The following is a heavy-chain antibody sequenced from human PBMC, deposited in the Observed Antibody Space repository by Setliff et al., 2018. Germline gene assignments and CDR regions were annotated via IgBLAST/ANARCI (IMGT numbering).Heavy chain of an antibody. CDR1: GDSIINYY. D-gene: IGHD1-26*01. V-gene: IGHV4-4*08. CDR2: IYSSGNT. Sequence: SETLSLTCTVSGDSIINYYWSWIRQPPGKGLEWIGDIYSSGNTNYNPSLKSRVTISVDTSKNQFSLRLTSVTAADTAIYYCARAPDSGTYYNLYPYYMDVWGKGTTVTVSS. CDR3: ARAPDSGTYYNLYPYYMDV. J-gene: IGHJ6*03.